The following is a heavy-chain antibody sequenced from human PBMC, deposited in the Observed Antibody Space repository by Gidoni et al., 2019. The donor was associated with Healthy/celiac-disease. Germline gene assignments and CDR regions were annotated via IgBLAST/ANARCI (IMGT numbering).Heavy chain of an antibody. D-gene: IGHD3-16*02. V-gene: IGHV1-69*01. CDR2: IIPNFGTA. Sequence: VHLVQSGADVRKPGHPVQVSSKASGGTFSSYAIRWCRQAPGQGLEWMGGIIPNFGTASYAQKFEGRVTITADDSTSTADMELSSLRSEDTAVYYCARGASGDYVWESDRHISTYYFDYWGQGTLVTVSS. J-gene: IGHJ4*02. CDR1: GGTFSSYA. CDR3: ARGASGDYVWESDRHISTYYFDY.